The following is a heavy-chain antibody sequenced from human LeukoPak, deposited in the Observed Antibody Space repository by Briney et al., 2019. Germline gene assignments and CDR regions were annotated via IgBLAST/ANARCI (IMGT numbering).Heavy chain of an antibody. V-gene: IGHV3-13*01. J-gene: IGHJ3*02. Sequence: GGSLRLSCAASGFTFSSYEMHWVRQVAGKGLEWVSAVGIVGDTFYSGSVKGRFTISRENAENSMFLQMNSLRAGDTAVYYCAREGRGSSADAFDIWGQGTMVTVSS. CDR1: GFTFSSYE. CDR3: AREGRGSSADAFDI. D-gene: IGHD3-16*01. CDR2: VGIVGDT.